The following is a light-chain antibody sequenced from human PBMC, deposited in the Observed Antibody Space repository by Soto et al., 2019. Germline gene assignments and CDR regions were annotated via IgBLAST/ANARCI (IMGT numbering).Light chain of an antibody. CDR3: SSYTSSMSVI. Sequence: QSALTQPASVSGSPGQSITISCSGSSSDVGGYNLVSWYQHHPGKGPKVLVYDVTNRPSGVSPRFSGSRSGNTASLTISGLLAEDEADYYCSSYTSSMSVIFGGGTKLTVL. J-gene: IGLJ2*01. CDR2: DVT. V-gene: IGLV2-14*03. CDR1: SSDVGGYNL.